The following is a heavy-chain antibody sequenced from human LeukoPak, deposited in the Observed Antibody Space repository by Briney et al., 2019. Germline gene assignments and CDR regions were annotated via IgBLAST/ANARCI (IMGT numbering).Heavy chain of an antibody. CDR1: GFTFSTYW. Sequence: GGSLRLSCVASGFTFSTYWMNWVCQAPGKGLERVGTISPDGSDKYYVDSVKGRFTIPRDNAKTSLYLQINSLRADDTALYFCARGIVVVVGASDRFDYWGQGTLITVSS. V-gene: IGHV3-7*01. CDR2: ISPDGSDK. CDR3: ARGIVVVVGASDRFDY. J-gene: IGHJ4*02. D-gene: IGHD2-15*01.